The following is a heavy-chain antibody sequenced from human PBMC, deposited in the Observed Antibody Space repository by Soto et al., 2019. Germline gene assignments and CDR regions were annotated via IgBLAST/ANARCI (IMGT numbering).Heavy chain of an antibody. CDR1: GGSVSSGCYY. V-gene: IGHV4-61*01. CDR2: IYYSGST. CDR3: AFGPDPGYYYGMVV. Sequence: SETLSLTCTVSGGSVSSGCYYWSWLRPRQGKGLEWIGYIYYSGSTNYNLSLRSRVTISVDTSKNQFSLKLSSVTAADTAVYYCAFGPDPGYYYGMVVLGQGTTVTRSS. D-gene: IGHD3-3*01. J-gene: IGHJ6*02.